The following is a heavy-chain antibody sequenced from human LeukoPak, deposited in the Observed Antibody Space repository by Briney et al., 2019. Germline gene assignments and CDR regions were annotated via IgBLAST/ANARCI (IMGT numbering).Heavy chain of an antibody. CDR1: GFTFSSYA. Sequence: PGGSLRLSCAASGFTFSSYAMSWVRQAPGKGLEWVANIKQDGSEKYYVDSVKGRFTISRDNAKNSLYLQMNSLRAEDTAVYYCARTGYSSSWYPLEYFQHWGQGTLVTVSS. CDR3: ARTGYSSSWYPLEYFQH. D-gene: IGHD6-13*01. CDR2: IKQDGSEK. J-gene: IGHJ1*01. V-gene: IGHV3-7*01.